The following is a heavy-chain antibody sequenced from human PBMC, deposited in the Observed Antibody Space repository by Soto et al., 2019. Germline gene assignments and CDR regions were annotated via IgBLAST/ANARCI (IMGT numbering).Heavy chain of an antibody. V-gene: IGHV1-2*02. CDR2: FNPNSGDT. D-gene: IGHD6-19*01. CDR1: GYIFTAYS. CDR3: AREASAVISLAY. Sequence: ASLKVYCKAAGYIFTAYSMHWGRQAPGQGLEWVGWFNPNSGDTIYAQKFQGRVTLTGDTSISTAYMELYSLTSDDTAVYYCAREASAVISLAYWGQGTLVPVIS. J-gene: IGHJ4*02.